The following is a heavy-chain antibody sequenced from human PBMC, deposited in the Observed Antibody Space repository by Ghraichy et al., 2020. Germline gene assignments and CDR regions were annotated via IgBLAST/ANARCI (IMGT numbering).Heavy chain of an antibody. CDR2: IYYSGST. Sequence: SETLSLTCTVSGGSISSYYWSWIRQPPGKGLEWIGYIYYSGSTNYNPSLKSRVTISVDTSKNQFSLKLSSVTAADTAVYYCARFLYTVTTGMDVWGQGTTVTVSS. D-gene: IGHD4-17*01. CDR3: ARFLYTVTTGMDV. J-gene: IGHJ6*02. V-gene: IGHV4-59*01. CDR1: GGSISSYY.